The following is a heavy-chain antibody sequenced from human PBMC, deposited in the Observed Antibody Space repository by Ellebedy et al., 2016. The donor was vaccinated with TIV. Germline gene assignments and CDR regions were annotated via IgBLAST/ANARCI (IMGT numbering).Heavy chain of an antibody. J-gene: IGHJ4*02. D-gene: IGHD2-15*01. V-gene: IGHV4-34*01. Sequence: MPSETLSLTCAVYGGSFSSYYWSWIRQPPGKGLEWIGDINQSGSTNYTPSLKSRVTISIDTSKNQFSLKLSSVTAADTAVYYCARDSGSLAGFDYWGPGALVTVSS. CDR3: ARDSGSLAGFDY. CDR2: INQSGST. CDR1: GGSFSSYY.